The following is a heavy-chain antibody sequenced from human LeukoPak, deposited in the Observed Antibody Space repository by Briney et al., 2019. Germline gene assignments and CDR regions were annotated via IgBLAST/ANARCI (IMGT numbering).Heavy chain of an antibody. CDR3: TRFVVVPAANPRYFQH. CDR1: GFTFSGSA. CDR2: IGGKANSYAT. V-gene: IGHV3-73*01. Sequence: GGSLRLSCAASGFTFSGSAMHWVRQASGKGLEWVGRIGGKANSYATAYAASMKGSFTISRDDSKNTAYLQMNSLKTEDTAVYYCTRFVVVPAANPRYFQHWGQGTLVTVSS. D-gene: IGHD2-2*01. J-gene: IGHJ1*01.